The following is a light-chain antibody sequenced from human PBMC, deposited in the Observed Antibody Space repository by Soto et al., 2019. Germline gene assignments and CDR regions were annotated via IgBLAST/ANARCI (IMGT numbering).Light chain of an antibody. CDR1: QSVSSY. J-gene: IGKJ2*01. CDR2: DAS. CDR3: QQRSNWPRT. Sequence: EIVLTQSPATLSLSPGERATLSCWASQSVSSYLAWYQQKPGQAPRLLIYDASNRATGIPARFSGSGSGTDFTLTISSPEPEDFAVYYCQQRSNWPRTFGQGTKLEIK. V-gene: IGKV3-11*01.